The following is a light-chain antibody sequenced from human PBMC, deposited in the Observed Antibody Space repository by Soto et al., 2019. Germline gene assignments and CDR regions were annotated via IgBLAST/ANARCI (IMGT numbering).Light chain of an antibody. CDR1: QSLVHSNGYNY. Sequence: VMTQSPLSLPVTPGEPASISCRSSQSLVHSNGYNYLDWYLQKPGQSPQLLIFLGSTRASGVPDRFTGSGSGTDFTLKISRVEADDVGVYYCMQALQARTFGQGTRVDIK. J-gene: IGKJ1*01. CDR2: LGS. CDR3: MQALQART. V-gene: IGKV2-28*01.